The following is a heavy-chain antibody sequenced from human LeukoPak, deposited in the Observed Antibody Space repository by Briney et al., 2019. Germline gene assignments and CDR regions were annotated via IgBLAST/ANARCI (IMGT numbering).Heavy chain of an antibody. J-gene: IGHJ4*02. D-gene: IGHD6-6*01. CDR3: TRATYSSSSGGGFDY. CDR1: GFTFGDYA. V-gene: IGHV3-49*04. CDR2: IRSKAYGGTT. Sequence: PGRSLRLSCTASGFTFGDYAMSWVRQAPGKGLEWVGFIRSKAYGGTTEYAASVKGRFTISRDDSKSIAYLQMNSLKTEDTAVYYCTRATYSSSSGGGFDYWGQGTLVTVSS.